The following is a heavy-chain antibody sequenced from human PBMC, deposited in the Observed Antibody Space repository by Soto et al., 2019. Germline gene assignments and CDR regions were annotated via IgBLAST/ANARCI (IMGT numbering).Heavy chain of an antibody. Sequence: SETLSLTCTVSGGSISSYYWSWIRQPPGKGLEWIGYIYYSGSTNYNPSLKSRVTISVDTSKNQFSLKLSSVTAADTAVYYCARSSSGFMVFDYWGQGTLVTVSS. CDR1: GGSISSYY. CDR2: IYYSGST. CDR3: ARSSSGFMVFDY. D-gene: IGHD6-19*01. V-gene: IGHV4-59*01. J-gene: IGHJ4*02.